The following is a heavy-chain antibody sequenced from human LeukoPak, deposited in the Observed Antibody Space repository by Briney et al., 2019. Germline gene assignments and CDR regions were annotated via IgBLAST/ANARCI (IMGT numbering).Heavy chain of an antibody. Sequence: SVKVSCKASGGTFSSYAVSWVRQAPGQGLEWMGGIIPIFGTANYAQKFQGRVTITADESTSTAYMELSSLRSEDTAVYYCARAIDYGDGVNWFDPWGQGTLVTVSS. V-gene: IGHV1-69*13. J-gene: IGHJ5*02. D-gene: IGHD4-17*01. CDR1: GGTFSSYA. CDR2: IIPIFGTA. CDR3: ARAIDYGDGVNWFDP.